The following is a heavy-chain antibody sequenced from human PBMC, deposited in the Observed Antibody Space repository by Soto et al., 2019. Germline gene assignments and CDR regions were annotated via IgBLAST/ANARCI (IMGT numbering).Heavy chain of an antibody. Sequence: SETLSLTCTVSGGSISSYYWSWIRQPPGKGLEWIGYIYYSGSSNCSPSLKSRVTISLDTSKNQFSLKLRSVTAADTAVYYCARPYSEAYWGVFDIWGQGTMVTVSS. V-gene: IGHV4-59*01. CDR3: ARPYSEAYWGVFDI. D-gene: IGHD1-26*01. CDR1: GGSISSYY. J-gene: IGHJ3*02. CDR2: IYYSGSS.